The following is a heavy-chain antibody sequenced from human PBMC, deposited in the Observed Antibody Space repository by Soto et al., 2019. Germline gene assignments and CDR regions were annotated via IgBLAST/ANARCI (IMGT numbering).Heavy chain of an antibody. CDR1: GYTFTNYP. V-gene: IGHV1-3*01. CDR3: ASSSERGH. CDR2: INVGNGNI. J-gene: IGHJ4*02. Sequence: QVQLVQSGAEVKKPGASVKVSCKASGYTFTNYPIHWVRQAPGQGLEWMGWINVGNGNIKYSQKFQGRVTMTRDTSASTAYMELSSLGSEDTAVHYCASSSERGHWGQGTLVTVSS.